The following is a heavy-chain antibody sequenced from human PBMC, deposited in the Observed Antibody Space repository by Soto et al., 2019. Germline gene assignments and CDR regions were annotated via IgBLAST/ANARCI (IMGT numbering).Heavy chain of an antibody. CDR1: GGSISSSSYY. CDR3: ARHGAEDRIAAAGVDWFDP. J-gene: IGHJ5*02. Sequence: QLQLQESGPGLVKPSETLSLTCTVSGGSISSSSYYWGWIRQPPGKGLEWIGSIYYSGSTYYNPSLKSRVTISVDTSKNQFSLKLSSVTAADTAVYYCARHGAEDRIAAAGVDWFDPWGQGTLVTVSS. V-gene: IGHV4-39*01. D-gene: IGHD6-13*01. CDR2: IYYSGST.